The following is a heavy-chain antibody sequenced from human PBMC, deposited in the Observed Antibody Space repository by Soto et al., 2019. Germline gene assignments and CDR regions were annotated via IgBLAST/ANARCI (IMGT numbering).Heavy chain of an antibody. V-gene: IGHV1-8*01. CDR2: MNAKSGDT. CDR3: ARGNPFNYAGFDV. D-gene: IGHD3-16*01. J-gene: IGHJ6*02. CDR1: GYTFSDFD. Sequence: ASVKVSCKASGYTFSDFDINWLRQAAGQGPEWMGWMNAKSGDTFSAQRLQGKFNMAWDTSLSTAYMEVGSLTSDDAAIYYCARGNPFNYAGFDVWGQGTTVTVSS.